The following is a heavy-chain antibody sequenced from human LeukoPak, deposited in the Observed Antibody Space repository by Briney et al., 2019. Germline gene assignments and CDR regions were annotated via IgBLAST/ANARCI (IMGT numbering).Heavy chain of an antibody. Sequence: HTGRSLRLSCAASGFTFSSYGMHWVRQAPGKGLEWVAVIWYDGSNKYYADSVKGRFTISRDNSKNTLYLQMNSLRAEDTAVYYCATKTPGNYPYDYWGQGTLVTVSP. J-gene: IGHJ4*02. CDR2: IWYDGSNK. D-gene: IGHD3-22*01. CDR3: ATKTPGNYPYDY. CDR1: GFTFSSYG. V-gene: IGHV3-33*01.